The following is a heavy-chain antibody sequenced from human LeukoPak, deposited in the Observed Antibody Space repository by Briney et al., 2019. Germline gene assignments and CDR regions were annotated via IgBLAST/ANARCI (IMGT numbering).Heavy chain of an antibody. CDR3: ARDLSSTPNWELDY. Sequence: ASVKVSCKASGYTFSGYFVHWVRQAPGQGLEWMGRINAGSGGTEFAQKFQGRVTMTRDTFVSTAYMEVSGLTSDDTAMYYCARDLSSTPNWELDYWGQGTLVTVSS. CDR1: GYTFSGYF. J-gene: IGHJ4*02. D-gene: IGHD1-1*01. CDR2: INAGSGGT. V-gene: IGHV1-2*06.